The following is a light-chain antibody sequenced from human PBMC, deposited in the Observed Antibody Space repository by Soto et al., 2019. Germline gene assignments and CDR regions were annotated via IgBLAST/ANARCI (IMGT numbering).Light chain of an antibody. CDR1: QNIYSW. Sequence: DIQMTQSPSTLSASVGDRVIITCRASQNIYSWLAWYQQKPGTAPKLLIYKASTLESGVPSRFSGSGSGTEFSLSITGLQPDDFATYYCQYYRGLSSFGPGTKVDIK. J-gene: IGKJ3*01. CDR2: KAS. V-gene: IGKV1-5*03. CDR3: QYYRGLSS.